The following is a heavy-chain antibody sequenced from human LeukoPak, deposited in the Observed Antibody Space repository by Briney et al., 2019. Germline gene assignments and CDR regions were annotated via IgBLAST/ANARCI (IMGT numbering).Heavy chain of an antibody. CDR1: GFTFSSYW. CDR3: AREGTGDYDYVWGSYH. Sequence: PGGSLRLSCAASGFTFSSYWMSWVRQAPGKGLEWVADIKQNAETKYYMDSVKGRFTISRDNAKNSLYLQMNSLRAEDTAVYYCAREGTGDYDYVWGSYHWGQGTLVTVSS. V-gene: IGHV3-7*01. D-gene: IGHD3-16*02. CDR2: IKQNAETK. J-gene: IGHJ4*02.